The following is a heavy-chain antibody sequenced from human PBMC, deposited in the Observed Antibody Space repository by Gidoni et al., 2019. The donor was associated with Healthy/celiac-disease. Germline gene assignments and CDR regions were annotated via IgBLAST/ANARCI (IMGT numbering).Heavy chain of an antibody. CDR2: IIPIFGTS. CDR3: ARGYYDSSGYPPGDY. CDR1: GGTFSRYA. Sequence: QVQLVQSGAEVKRPGSSVKVSYKASGGTFSRYAIRRVRQAPGHGLEWMGGIIPIFGTSNHAKKFQGSGTITADESTIIAYMELSRLRSEDMAVYYCARGYYDSSGYPPGDYWGQGTLVTVSS. D-gene: IGHD3-22*01. V-gene: IGHV1-69*01. J-gene: IGHJ4*02.